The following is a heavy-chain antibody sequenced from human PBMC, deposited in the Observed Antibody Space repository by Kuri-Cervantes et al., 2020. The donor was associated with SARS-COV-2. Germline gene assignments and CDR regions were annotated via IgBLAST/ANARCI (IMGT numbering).Heavy chain of an antibody. V-gene: IGHV4-59*01. D-gene: IGHD2-2*01. J-gene: IGHJ5*02. CDR1: GGSIRNYY. CDR2: IYKSGIT. Sequence: GSLRLSCIVSGGSIRNYYWSRIRQPPGKGLEWIGDIYKSGITNSNLSLKPRVTISVDTSKNQFSLRLSSVTAADTAVYFCAKYGKGVDLSTYFERGSCFDPWGQGTLVTVSS. CDR3: AKYGKGVDLSTYFERGSCFDP.